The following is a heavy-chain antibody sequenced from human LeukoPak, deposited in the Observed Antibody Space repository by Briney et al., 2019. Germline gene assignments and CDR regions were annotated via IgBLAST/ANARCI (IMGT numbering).Heavy chain of an antibody. Sequence: PGGSLRLSCAASGFTFSSYGMHWVRQAPGKGLEWVAVISYDGSNKYYADSVKGRFTISRDNSKNTLYLQMNSLRAEDTAVSYCAKRGFDPWGQGTLVTVSS. V-gene: IGHV3-30*18. CDR3: AKRGFDP. CDR2: ISYDGSNK. J-gene: IGHJ5*02. CDR1: GFTFSSYG.